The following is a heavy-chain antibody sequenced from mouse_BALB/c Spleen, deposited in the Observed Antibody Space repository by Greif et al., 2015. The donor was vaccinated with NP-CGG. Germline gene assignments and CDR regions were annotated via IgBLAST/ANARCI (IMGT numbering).Heavy chain of an antibody. CDR2: INPSTGYT. CDR1: GYTFTSYW. Sequence: QVQLQQSGAELAKPGASVKMSCKASGYTFTSYWMHWVKQRPGQGLEWIGYINPSTGYTEYNQKFKDKATLTADKSSSTAYMQLSSLTSEDSAVYYCASRLGDWYFDVWGAGTTVTVSS. J-gene: IGHJ1*01. CDR3: ASRLGDWYFDV. D-gene: IGHD4-1*01. V-gene: IGHV1-7*01.